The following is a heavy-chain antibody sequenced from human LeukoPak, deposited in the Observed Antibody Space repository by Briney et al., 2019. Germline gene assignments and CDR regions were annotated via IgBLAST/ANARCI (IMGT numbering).Heavy chain of an antibody. V-gene: IGHV1-69*04. CDR1: GGTFSSYA. CDR2: IIPILGIA. J-gene: IGHJ1*01. D-gene: IGHD1-26*01. CDR3: ARDSVGATSFQH. Sequence: GASVKVSCKASGGTFSSYAISWVRQAPGQGLEWMGRIIPILGIANYAQKFQGRVTITADKSTSTAYMELSSLRSEDTAVYYCARDSVGATSFQHWGQGTLVTVSS.